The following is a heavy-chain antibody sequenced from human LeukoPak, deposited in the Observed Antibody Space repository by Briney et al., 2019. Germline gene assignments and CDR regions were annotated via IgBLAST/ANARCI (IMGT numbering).Heavy chain of an antibody. V-gene: IGHV1-69*13. CDR3: ARVSGLEYSSSYAFDY. D-gene: IGHD6-6*01. CDR2: IIPIFGTA. J-gene: IGHJ4*02. CDR1: GGTFGSYA. Sequence: SVKVSCTASGGTFGSYAISWVRQAPGQGLEWMGGIIPIFGTANYAQKFQGRVTITADESTSTAYKELSSLRSEDTAVYYCARVSGLEYSSSYAFDYWGQGTLVTVSS.